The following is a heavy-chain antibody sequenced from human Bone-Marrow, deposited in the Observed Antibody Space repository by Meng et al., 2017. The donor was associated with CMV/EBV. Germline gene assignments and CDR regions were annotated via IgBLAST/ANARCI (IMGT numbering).Heavy chain of an antibody. CDR3: ARAQTDGYSSFDH. CDR1: GFTVSNNY. V-gene: IGHV3-53*01. D-gene: IGHD5-24*01. Sequence: GGSLRLSCAASGFTVSNNYMSWVRQAPGKGLEWVSVIYSGGYTYYADSVKGRFTISRDNSKNTLYLQMNSLRAEDTAVYYCARAQTDGYSSFDHWGQGTLVTVSS. J-gene: IGHJ4*02. CDR2: IYSGGYT.